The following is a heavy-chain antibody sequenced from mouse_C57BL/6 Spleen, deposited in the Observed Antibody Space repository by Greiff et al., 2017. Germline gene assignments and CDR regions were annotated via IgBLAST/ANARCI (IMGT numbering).Heavy chain of an antibody. Sequence: VQLQQPGAELVMPGASVKLSCKASGYTFTSYWMHWVKQRPGQGLEWIGEIDPSDSYTNYNQKFKGKSTLTVDKSSSTAYMQLSSLTSEDSAVYYCARSFIAKGYFEVWGTGTTVTVSS. CDR1: GYTFTSYW. D-gene: IGHD1-1*01. V-gene: IGHV1-69*01. CDR2: IDPSDSYT. J-gene: IGHJ1*03. CDR3: ARSFIAKGYFEV.